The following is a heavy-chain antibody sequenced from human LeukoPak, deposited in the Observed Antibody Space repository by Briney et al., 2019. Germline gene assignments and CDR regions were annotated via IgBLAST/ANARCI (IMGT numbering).Heavy chain of an antibody. D-gene: IGHD5-18*01. CDR2: INSDGTST. Sequence: QPGGSRRLSCAASGFTFSSYWMHWVRHVPGKGLVWVSRINSDGTSTTYADSVKGRFTISRDNAKNTLYLQMNSLRAEDTAVYYCARGASGYSYGWGQGTLVTVSS. CDR3: ARGASGYSYG. J-gene: IGHJ4*02. CDR1: GFTFSSYW. V-gene: IGHV3-74*01.